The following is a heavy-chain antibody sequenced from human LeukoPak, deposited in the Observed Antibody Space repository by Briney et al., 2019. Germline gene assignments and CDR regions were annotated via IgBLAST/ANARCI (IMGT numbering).Heavy chain of an antibody. V-gene: IGHV4-61*08. CDR3: ARGTMAAGFDP. D-gene: IGHD4/OR15-4a*01. Sequence: SETLSLTCTVSGGSISSGGYYWSWIRQPPGKGLEWIGYIYYSGSTNYNPSLKSRVTISVDTSKNQFSLKLSSVTAADTAIYYCARGTMAAGFDPWGQGTLVTVSS. CDR1: GGSISSGGYY. CDR2: IYYSGST. J-gene: IGHJ5*02.